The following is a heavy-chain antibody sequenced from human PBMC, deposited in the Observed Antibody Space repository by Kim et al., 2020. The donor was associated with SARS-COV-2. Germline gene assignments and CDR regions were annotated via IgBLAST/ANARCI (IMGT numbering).Heavy chain of an antibody. CDR2: IYYSGST. J-gene: IGHJ5*02. Sequence: SETLSLTCTVSGGSISSSSYYWGWIRQPPGKGLEWIGSIYYSGSTYYNPSLKSRVTISVDTSKNQFSLKLSSVTAADTAVYYCARGLRSGYDLYWFDPWG. V-gene: IGHV4-39*07. D-gene: IGHD5-12*01. CDR1: GGSISSSSYY. CDR3: ARGLRSGYDLYWFDP.